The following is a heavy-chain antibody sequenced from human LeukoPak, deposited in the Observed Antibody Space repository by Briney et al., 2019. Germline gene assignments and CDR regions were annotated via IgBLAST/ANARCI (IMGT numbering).Heavy chain of an antibody. Sequence: PGESLRLSCAASGFNFSSYAMSWVRQAPGKGLEWVSAISGSGGSTYYADSGKGRFTISRDNSKNTLYLQMNSLRAEDTAVYYCANLVRLYNYFDYWGQGTLVTVSS. D-gene: IGHD4-23*01. V-gene: IGHV3-23*01. CDR1: GFNFSSYA. CDR3: ANLVRLYNYFDY. CDR2: ISGSGGST. J-gene: IGHJ4*02.